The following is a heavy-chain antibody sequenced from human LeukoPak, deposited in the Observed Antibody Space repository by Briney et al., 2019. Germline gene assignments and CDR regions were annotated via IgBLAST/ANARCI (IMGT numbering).Heavy chain of an antibody. V-gene: IGHV4-61*02. D-gene: IGHD6-19*01. CDR3: ARRGPSGWYYFDY. J-gene: IGHJ4*02. CDR2: ISSTGGT. CDR1: GGSISSGGHY. Sequence: PSETLSLTCTVSGGSISSGGHYWSWIRQPAGKGLEYLGRISSTGGTNYNPSLRSRVTISADTSKNHFSLKLTSVTAADTAVYYCARRGPSGWYYFDYWGQGTLVTVSS.